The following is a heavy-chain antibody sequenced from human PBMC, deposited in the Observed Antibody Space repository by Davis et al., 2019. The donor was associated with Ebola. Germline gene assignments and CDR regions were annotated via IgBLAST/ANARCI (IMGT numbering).Heavy chain of an antibody. CDR2: INPSGGST. CDR3: AREGLVGIYYYGMDV. Sequence: ASVKVSCKASGYTFTSYYMHWVRQAPGQGLEWMGIINPSGGSTSYAQKFQGRVTMTRDTSTSTVYMELSSLRFEDTAVYYCAREGLVGIYYYGMDVWGKGTTVTVSS. D-gene: IGHD2-21*01. CDR1: GYTFTSYY. V-gene: IGHV1-46*01. J-gene: IGHJ6*04.